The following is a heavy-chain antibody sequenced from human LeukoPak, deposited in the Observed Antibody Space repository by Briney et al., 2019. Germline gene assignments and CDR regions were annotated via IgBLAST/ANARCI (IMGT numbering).Heavy chain of an antibody. V-gene: IGHV3-23*01. CDR1: GFTFSTNA. Sequence: PGGSLRLSCLPSGFTFSTNAMSWVRQAPGKGLEWNSGISGSGASTYYADSVTGRFTISRDNSRNTLYLQMNSLRGDDTAVYYCAKDVGKWESLHFFDYWGQGTLVTVSS. CDR2: ISGSGAST. J-gene: IGHJ4*02. D-gene: IGHD1-26*01. CDR3: AKDVGKWESLHFFDY.